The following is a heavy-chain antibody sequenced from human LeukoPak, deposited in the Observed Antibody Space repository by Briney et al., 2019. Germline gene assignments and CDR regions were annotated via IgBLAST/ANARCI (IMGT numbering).Heavy chain of an antibody. D-gene: IGHD6-13*01. V-gene: IGHV3-30*02. J-gene: IGHJ5*02. Sequence: PGRSLRLSCAASGFTFSSYGMHWVRQAPGKGLEWVAFIRYDGTNKYYADSVKGRFTISRDNSKNTLYVQMNSLRAEDTAVYYCARDPGAYSSSRYRLNWFDPWGQGTLVTVSS. CDR1: GFTFSSYG. CDR3: ARDPGAYSSSRYRLNWFDP. CDR2: IRYDGTNK.